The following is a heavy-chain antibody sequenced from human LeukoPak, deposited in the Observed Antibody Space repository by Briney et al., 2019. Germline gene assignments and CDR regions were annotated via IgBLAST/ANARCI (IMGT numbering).Heavy chain of an antibody. Sequence: SETLSLTCTVSGGSISSYYWSWIRQPPGKGLEWIGYIYYSGSTNYNPSLKSRVTISVDTSKNQFSLKLSSVTAADTAVYYCARELIVGAEXHFDYWGQGTLVTVSS. CDR2: IYYSGST. CDR1: GGSISSYY. V-gene: IGHV4-59*01. D-gene: IGHD1-26*01. J-gene: IGHJ4*02. CDR3: ARELIVGAEXHFDY.